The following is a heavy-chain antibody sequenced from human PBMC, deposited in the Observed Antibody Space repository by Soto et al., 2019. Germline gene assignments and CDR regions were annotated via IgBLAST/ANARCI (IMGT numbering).Heavy chain of an antibody. J-gene: IGHJ4*02. CDR3: AGGGIDIVVVTDAIRSFDY. Sequence: SETLSLTCTVAGGSISSYYWSCIRYPPGKGLEWIGYIYYSGSTNYNPSLKSRVTISVDTSKNQFSLKLSSVTAADTAVYYCAGGGIDIVVVTDAIRSFDYWGQGTLVTVS. CDR1: GGSISSYY. D-gene: IGHD2-2*01. CDR2: IYYSGST. V-gene: IGHV4-59*08.